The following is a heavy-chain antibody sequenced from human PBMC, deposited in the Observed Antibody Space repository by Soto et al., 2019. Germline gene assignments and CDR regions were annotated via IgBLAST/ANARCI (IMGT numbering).Heavy chain of an antibody. CDR2: ISGSGGST. Sequence: RLSCAASGFTFSSYAMSWVRQAPGKGLEWVSAISGSGGSTYYADSVKGRFTTSRDNSKNTLYLQMNSLRAEDTAVYYCAKDYGAARPGWFDPWGQGTLVTVSS. CDR1: GFTFSSYA. J-gene: IGHJ5*02. CDR3: AKDYGAARPGWFDP. V-gene: IGHV3-23*01. D-gene: IGHD6-6*01.